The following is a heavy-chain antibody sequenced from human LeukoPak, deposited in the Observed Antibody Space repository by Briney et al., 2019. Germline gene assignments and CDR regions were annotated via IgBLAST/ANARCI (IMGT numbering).Heavy chain of an antibody. J-gene: IGHJ4*02. CDR3: ARGDFWSGAPTD. Sequence: SETLSLTCTVSGGSISRYYWSWIRQPPGTGLEWIGCIYYTGRADYNPSLKSRVSMSVDTSKNQFSLRVNSMTAADTAVYYCARGDFWSGAPTDWGQGTLVTVSS. D-gene: IGHD3-3*01. CDR1: GGSISRYY. CDR2: IYYTGRA. V-gene: IGHV4-59*01.